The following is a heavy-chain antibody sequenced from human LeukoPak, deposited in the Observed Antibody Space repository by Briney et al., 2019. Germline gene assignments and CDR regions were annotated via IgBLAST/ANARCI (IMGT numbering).Heavy chain of an antibody. CDR1: GFIFSSYA. CDR2: IIGSGGST. CDR3: ARVYGSGSYPLDY. V-gene: IGHV3-23*01. D-gene: IGHD3-10*01. Sequence: GGSLRLSCAASGFIFSSYAMSWVRQAPGKGLEWVSAIIGSGGSTYYADSVKGRFTISRDNSENTLHLQMSSLRADDTAVYYCARVYGSGSYPLDYWGQGTLVTVSS. J-gene: IGHJ4*02.